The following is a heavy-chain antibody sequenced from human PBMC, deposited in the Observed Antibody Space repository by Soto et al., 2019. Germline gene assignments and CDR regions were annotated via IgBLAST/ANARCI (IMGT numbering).Heavy chain of an antibody. V-gene: IGHV3-11*01. Sequence: QVQLVESGGGLVKPGGSLRLSCAASGFTFSDYYMSWMRQAPGKGLEWVSYISSSDDTIYYADSVKGRFTISRDNAKNSLYLQMNSLRAEDTAVYYCARPNYDDSSGRSSDAFDIWGQGTMVTVSS. J-gene: IGHJ3*02. CDR2: ISSSDDTI. CDR1: GFTFSDYY. D-gene: IGHD3-22*01. CDR3: ARPNYDDSSGRSSDAFDI.